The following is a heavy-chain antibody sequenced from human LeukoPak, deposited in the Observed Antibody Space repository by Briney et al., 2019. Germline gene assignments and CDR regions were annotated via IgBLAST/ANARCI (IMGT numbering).Heavy chain of an antibody. J-gene: IGHJ6*03. CDR3: ARRHGSGSYSPYYYYYYMDV. CDR1: GGSISSYY. CDR2: IYYSGST. D-gene: IGHD3-10*01. V-gene: IGHV4-59*08. Sequence: SETLSLTCTVSGGSISSYYWSWIRQPPGKGLEWIGYIYYSGSTNYNPSLKSRVTISVDTSKNQFSLKLSSVTAADTAVCYCARRHGSGSYSPYYYYYYMDVWGKGTTVTVSS.